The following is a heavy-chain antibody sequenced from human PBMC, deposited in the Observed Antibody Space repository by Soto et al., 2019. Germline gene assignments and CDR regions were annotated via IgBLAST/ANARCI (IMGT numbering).Heavy chain of an antibody. J-gene: IGHJ4*02. CDR1: GGSISSSSYY. CDR3: ARPLRSYGSGMVFDY. V-gene: IGHV4-39*01. CDR2: IYYSGST. Sequence: SETLSLTCTVSGGSISSSSYYWGWIRQPPGKGLEWIGSIYYSGSTYYNPSLKSRVTISVDTSKNQFSLKLSPVTAADTAVYYCARPLRSYGSGMVFDYWGQGTLVTVSS. D-gene: IGHD3-10*01.